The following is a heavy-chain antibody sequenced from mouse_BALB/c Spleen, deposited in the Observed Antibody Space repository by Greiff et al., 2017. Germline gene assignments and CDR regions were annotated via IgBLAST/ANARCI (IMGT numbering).Heavy chain of an antibody. CDR1: GFNIKDTY. V-gene: IGHV14-3*02. J-gene: IGHJ4*01. Sequence: EVQLQQSGAELVKPGASVKLSCTASGFNIKDTYMHWVKQRPEQGLEWIGRIDPANGNTKYDPKFQGKATITADTSSNTAYLQLSSLTSEDTAVYYCARGYDGEGDYYAMDYWGQGTSVTVSS. D-gene: IGHD2-14*01. CDR3: ARGYDGEGDYYAMDY. CDR2: IDPANGNT.